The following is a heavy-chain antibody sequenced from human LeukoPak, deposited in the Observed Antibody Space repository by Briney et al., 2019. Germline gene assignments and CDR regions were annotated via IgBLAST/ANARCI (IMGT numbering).Heavy chain of an antibody. Sequence: SETMSLTCTVPGGSISTYYWSWIRQPPGKGLEWIGYIYYSGSTNNNPSLKSRVTISVDTSRNQFSLKLSSVTAADTAVYYCAREWSSWGQGTLVSVSS. CDR3: AREWSS. V-gene: IGHV4-59*13. D-gene: IGHD2-15*01. CDR2: IYYSGST. CDR1: GGSISTYY. J-gene: IGHJ1*01.